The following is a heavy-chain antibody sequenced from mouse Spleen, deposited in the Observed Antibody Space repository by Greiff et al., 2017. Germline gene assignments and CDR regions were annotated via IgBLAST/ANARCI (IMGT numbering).Heavy chain of an antibody. CDR3: ARIYYDYDRYAMDY. CDR2: ISSGSSTI. CDR1: GFTFSDYG. V-gene: IGHV5-17*01. Sequence: EVKLQESGGGLVKPGGSLKLSCAASGFTFSDYGMHWVRQAPEKGLEWVAYISSGSSTIYYADTVKGRFTISRDNAKNTLFLQMTSLRSEDTAMYYCARIYYDYDRYAMDYWGQGTSVTVSS. D-gene: IGHD2-4*01. J-gene: IGHJ4*01.